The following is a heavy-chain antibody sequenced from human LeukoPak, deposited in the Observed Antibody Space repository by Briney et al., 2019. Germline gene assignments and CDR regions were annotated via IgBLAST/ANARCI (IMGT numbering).Heavy chain of an antibody. D-gene: IGHD2-15*01. V-gene: IGHV3-20*04. J-gene: IGHJ6*03. CDR2: INWNGGST. CDR3: ARESHRYCSGGSCSGGEYYYMDV. Sequence: GGSLRLSCAASGFTFSTYGMSWVRQAPGKGLEWVSGINWNGGSTVYADSVKGRFTISRDNAKNSLYLQMNSLRAEDTALYYCARESHRYCSGGSCSGGEYYYMDVWGKGTTVTVSS. CDR1: GFTFSTYG.